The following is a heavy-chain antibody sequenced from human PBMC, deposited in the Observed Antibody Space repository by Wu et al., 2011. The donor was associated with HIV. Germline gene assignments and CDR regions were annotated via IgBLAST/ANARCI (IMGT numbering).Heavy chain of an antibody. CDR2: SSLSLVQ. V-gene: IGHV1-69*05. J-gene: IGHJ6*03. CDR3: ARSGVSAEYYFYYLNV. Sequence: VKVSCKASGGTFSSYAISWVRQAPGQGLSGWEGSSLSLVQQTTHRSSRAESRFTTDESTSTAYMELSSLRSEDTAMYYCARSGVSAEYYFYYLNVWGKGTTVTVSS. D-gene: IGHD2-2*01. CDR1: GGTFSSYA.